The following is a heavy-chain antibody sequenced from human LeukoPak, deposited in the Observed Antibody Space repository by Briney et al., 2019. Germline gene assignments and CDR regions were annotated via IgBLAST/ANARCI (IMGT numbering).Heavy chain of an antibody. CDR1: GGSISSYY. CDR3: ARGRVVVPAAMSVGGNWFDP. J-gene: IGHJ5*02. D-gene: IGHD2-2*01. CDR2: IYYSGST. Sequence: SETLSLTCTVSGGSISSYYWSWIRQPPGKGLEWIGYIYYSGSTNYNPSLKSRVTISVDTSKNQFSLKLSSVTAADTAVYYCARGRVVVPAAMSVGGNWFDPWGQRTLITVSS. V-gene: IGHV4-59*12.